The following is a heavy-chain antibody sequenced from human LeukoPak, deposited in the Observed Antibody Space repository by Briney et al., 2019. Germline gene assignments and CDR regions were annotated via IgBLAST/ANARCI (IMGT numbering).Heavy chain of an antibody. CDR2: IYYSGST. Sequence: PSGTLSLTCSVSGGSFSTYYWSWIRQPPGKGLEWIGFIYYSGSTDYNPSLKSRVTISVDTSKKQFSLKLSSVTAADTAVYYCARDLELERNRWNYFESWGRGALVTVSS. J-gene: IGHJ4*02. D-gene: IGHD1-1*01. CDR3: ARDLELERNRWNYFES. CDR1: GGSFSTYY. V-gene: IGHV4-59*01.